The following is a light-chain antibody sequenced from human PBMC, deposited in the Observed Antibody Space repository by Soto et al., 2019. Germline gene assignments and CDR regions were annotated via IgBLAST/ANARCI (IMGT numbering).Light chain of an antibody. CDR3: CSYAGSVTVT. CDR2: ATT. V-gene: IGLV2-23*01. CDR1: SNDVGNYNL. J-gene: IGLJ2*01. Sequence: QSALTQPASVSGSPGQSITISCTGTSNDVGNYNLVSWYQQHPGKAPKLIIYATTKRPSGVSNRYSGSKSGNTASLTISGLQAEDEANYHCCSYAGSVTVTFGGGTKVTVL.